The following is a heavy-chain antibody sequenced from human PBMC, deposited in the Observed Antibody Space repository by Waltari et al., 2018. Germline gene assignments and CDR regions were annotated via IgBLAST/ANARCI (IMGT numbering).Heavy chain of an antibody. D-gene: IGHD3-10*01. CDR1: GFTVRTKY. CDR2: IYAGGNT. J-gene: IGHJ4*02. V-gene: IGHV3-66*02. Sequence: EVQLVESGGGLVQPGGSLRLSCAASGFTVRTKYRSWVRQVPGKGREWVAVIYAGGNTDYPDSVRGRFTISRDTSKNTVYLQMNSLRPEDTAVYYCAGHGYFGSGSHYFDSWGQGTLVTVSS. CDR3: AGHGYFGSGSHYFDS.